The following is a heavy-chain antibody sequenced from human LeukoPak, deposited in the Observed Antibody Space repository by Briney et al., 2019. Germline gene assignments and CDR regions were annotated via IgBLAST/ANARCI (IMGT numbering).Heavy chain of an antibody. J-gene: IGHJ4*02. V-gene: IGHV3-74*01. Sequence: GGSLRLSCAASGFTFSNSWMHWVRQAPGKGLVWVARINSDVRKIRYADSVKGRFTISTDNSKNTLYLQMNSLRAEDTAFYYCARDRPGGSYLDFDYWGQGTLVTVSS. CDR1: GFTFSNSW. D-gene: IGHD1-26*01. CDR2: INSDVRKI. CDR3: ARDRPGGSYLDFDY.